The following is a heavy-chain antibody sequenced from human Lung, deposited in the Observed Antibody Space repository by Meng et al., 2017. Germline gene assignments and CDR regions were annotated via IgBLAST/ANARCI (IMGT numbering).Heavy chain of an antibody. D-gene: IGHD6-13*01. J-gene: IGHJ4*02. Sequence: ASVKDSCKASGYTFPDYWLHWVRRAPGQGLEWMGRINPKSGDTHYAQRFQGRVTMTGDTSISTAYMELSGLRSDDTAMYYCARDEDRSAACKLFGDYWGQGTLVTGAS. CDR3: ARDEDRSAACKLFGDY. V-gene: IGHV1-2*06. CDR2: INPKSGDT. CDR1: GYTFPDYW.